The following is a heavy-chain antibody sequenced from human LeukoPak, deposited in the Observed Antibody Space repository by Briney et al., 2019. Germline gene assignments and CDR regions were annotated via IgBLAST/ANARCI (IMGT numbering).Heavy chain of an antibody. J-gene: IGHJ3*02. V-gene: IGHV3-23*01. CDR1: GFTFSSYA. CDR3: VTDISSSGWYGWASDI. D-gene: IGHD6-19*01. CDR2: ISGSGGST. Sequence: PGGSLRLSCAASGFTFSSYAMSWVRQAPGKGLEWVSAISGSGGSTYYADSVKGRFTISRDNSKNTLYLQMNSLRAEDMALYYCVTDISSSGWYGWASDIWGQGTTVSVSS.